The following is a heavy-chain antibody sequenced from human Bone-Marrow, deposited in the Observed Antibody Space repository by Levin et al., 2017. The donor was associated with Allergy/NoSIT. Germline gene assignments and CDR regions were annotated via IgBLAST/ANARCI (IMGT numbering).Heavy chain of an antibody. V-gene: IGHV4-59*01. J-gene: IGHJ5*02. D-gene: IGHD2-2*01. CDR3: ARALKSTRHSDNWFDP. CDR2: ISYIGST. CDR1: GDSISDNY. Sequence: ESLKISCIVSGDSISDNYWSWIRQAPGKGLEWIGYISYIGSTNYNPSLKSRVTISVDTSRNHFSLKVTSLTAADTAVYYCARALKSTRHSDNWFDPCGQGTLVTVSS.